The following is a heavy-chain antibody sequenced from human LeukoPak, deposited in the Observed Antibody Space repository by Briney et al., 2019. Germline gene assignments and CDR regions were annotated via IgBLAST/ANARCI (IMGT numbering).Heavy chain of an antibody. D-gene: IGHD3-22*01. J-gene: IGHJ4*02. CDR1: GFTFSSYS. Sequence: GGSLRLSCTASGFTFSSYSFNWVRQAPGKGREWVSYISTSGTTTKYADSVRGRFTISRDNAKNSLYLQINSLGAEDTAVYYCARDSGYHYDRLDSWGQGTLVTVSS. V-gene: IGHV3-48*01. CDR3: ARDSGYHYDRLDS. CDR2: ISTSGTTT.